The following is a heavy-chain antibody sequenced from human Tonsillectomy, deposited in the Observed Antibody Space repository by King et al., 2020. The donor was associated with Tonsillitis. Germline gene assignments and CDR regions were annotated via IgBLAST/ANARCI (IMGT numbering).Heavy chain of an antibody. Sequence: VQLVESGAEMKKPGSSVKVSCKASGGTFSSYAISWVRQAPGQGLEWMGGIIPIFGTANYAQKFQGRVTITADESTSTAYMELSSLRFEDTAVYYCARVGPSTYYHDRSGDYWGQGTLVTVSS. CDR2: IIPIFGTA. J-gene: IGHJ4*02. V-gene: IGHV1-69*01. CDR1: GGTFSSYA. CDR3: ARVGPSTYYHDRSGDY. D-gene: IGHD3-22*01.